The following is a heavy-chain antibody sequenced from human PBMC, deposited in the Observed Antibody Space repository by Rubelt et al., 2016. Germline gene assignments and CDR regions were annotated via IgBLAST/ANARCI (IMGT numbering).Heavy chain of an antibody. CDR1: GYTFTSYA. D-gene: IGHD3-9*01. CDR3: ARDSLTGYVYYYYYGMDV. V-gene: IGHV1-3*01. J-gene: IGHJ6*02. Sequence: QVQLVQSGAEVKKPGASVKVSCKASGYTFTSYAMHWVRQAPGQRLEWMGWINAGNGNTKYSQKFQGRVTMTRDRSASTAYMELSSLRSEDTAVYYCARDSLTGYVYYYYYGMDVWGQGTTVTVSS. CDR2: INAGNGNT.